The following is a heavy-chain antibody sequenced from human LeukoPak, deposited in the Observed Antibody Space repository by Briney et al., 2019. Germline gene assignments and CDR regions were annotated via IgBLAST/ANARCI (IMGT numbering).Heavy chain of an antibody. CDR1: GFTFSSYS. V-gene: IGHV3-21*01. Sequence: GGSLRLSCAASGFTFSSYSMNWVRQAPGKGLEWVSSISSSIIYIYYADSVKGRFTISRDNAKNSLYLQMNSRTAEETAVYSCASEVRGVIIRETQHSSGMDVWGKGTTVTVSS. CDR2: ISSSIIYI. D-gene: IGHD3-10*01. CDR3: ASEVRGVIIRETQHSSGMDV. J-gene: IGHJ6*04.